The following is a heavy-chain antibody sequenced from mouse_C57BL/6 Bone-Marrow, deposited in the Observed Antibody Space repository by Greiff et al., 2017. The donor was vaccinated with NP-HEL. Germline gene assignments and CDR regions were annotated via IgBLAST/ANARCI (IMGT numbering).Heavy chain of an antibody. CDR1: GFTFSSYG. CDR3: ARRVYYGSNYYAMDY. CDR2: ISSGGSYT. D-gene: IGHD1-1*01. J-gene: IGHJ4*01. V-gene: IGHV5-6*02. Sequence: DVMLVESGGDLVKPGGSLKLSCAASGFTFSSYGMSWVRQTPDKRLEWVATISSGGSYTYYPDSVKGRFTISRDNAKNTLYLQMSSLKSEDTAMYYYARRVYYGSNYYAMDYWGQGASVTVSS.